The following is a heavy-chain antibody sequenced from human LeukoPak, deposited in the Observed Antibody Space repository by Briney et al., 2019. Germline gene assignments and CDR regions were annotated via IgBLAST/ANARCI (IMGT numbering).Heavy chain of an antibody. D-gene: IGHD1-26*01. CDR2: INPNSGGT. Sequence: ASVKVSCKASGYTLTGYYMHWVRQAPGQGLEWMGWINPNSGGTNYAQKFQGRVTMTRDTSISTAYMELSRLRSDDTAVCYCARATRGVREPLFDYWGQGTLVTVSS. J-gene: IGHJ4*02. CDR3: ARATRGVREPLFDY. V-gene: IGHV1-2*02. CDR1: GYTLTGYY.